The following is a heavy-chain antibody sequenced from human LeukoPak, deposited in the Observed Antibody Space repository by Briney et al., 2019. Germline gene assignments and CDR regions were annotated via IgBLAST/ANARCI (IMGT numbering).Heavy chain of an antibody. CDR1: GYTFTGYY. CDR2: INPSGGST. V-gene: IGHV1-46*01. D-gene: IGHD3-22*01. J-gene: IGHJ4*02. Sequence: ASVKVSCKASGYTFTGYYMHWVRQAPGQGLEWMGIINPSGGSTSYAQKFQGRVTMTRDMSTSTVYMELSSLRSEDTAVYYCARGGPLNYYDSSGYLDYWGQGTLVTVSS. CDR3: ARGGPLNYYDSSGYLDY.